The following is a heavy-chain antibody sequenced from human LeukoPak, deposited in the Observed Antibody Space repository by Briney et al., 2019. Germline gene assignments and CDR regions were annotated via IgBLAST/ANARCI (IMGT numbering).Heavy chain of an antibody. CDR3: ARGSDSNFGARDGFDY. CDR1: GFSFSDYA. D-gene: IGHD3-16*01. CDR2: IRGKAYGETT. Sequence: GGSLRLSCSVSGFSFSDYAINWVRQAPGKGLEWVAFIRGKAYGETTDYAASVKGRFSISRDEFDSIAYLQMNSLRTEDTAVYYCARGSDSNFGARDGFDYWGQGTLVTVSS. V-gene: IGHV3-49*04. J-gene: IGHJ4*02.